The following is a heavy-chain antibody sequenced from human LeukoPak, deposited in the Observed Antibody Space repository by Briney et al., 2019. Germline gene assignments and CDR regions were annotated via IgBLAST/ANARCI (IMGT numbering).Heavy chain of an antibody. J-gene: IGHJ4*02. V-gene: IGHV4-4*07. CDR3: ARDWDYGSGAYFDY. CDR2: IYSSGST. CDR1: GGSISSYY. Sequence: SETLSLTCSVSGGSISSYYWSWIRQSAGKGLEWIGHIYSSGSTNYNPSLKSRVTMSVDTSKNQFSLKLSSVTAADTAVYYCARDWDYGSGAYFDYWGQGTLVTVSS. D-gene: IGHD3-10*01.